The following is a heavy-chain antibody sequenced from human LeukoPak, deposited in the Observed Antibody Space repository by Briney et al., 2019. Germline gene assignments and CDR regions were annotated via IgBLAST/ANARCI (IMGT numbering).Heavy chain of an antibody. J-gene: IGHJ6*03. CDR2: INTGSTYT. D-gene: IGHD2-15*01. CDR1: GFYFGGYS. V-gene: IGHV3-21*01. CDR3: ARVEATADRNYHYHDMDV. Sequence: GRSLRLSCAAAGFYFGGYSMNWVSQAAGKGLEWVSSINTGSTYTYYADSVRGRFTISRDNAKNSLHLHMSSLRAEDTAVYFCARVEATADRNYHYHDMDVWGTGTTVVVSS.